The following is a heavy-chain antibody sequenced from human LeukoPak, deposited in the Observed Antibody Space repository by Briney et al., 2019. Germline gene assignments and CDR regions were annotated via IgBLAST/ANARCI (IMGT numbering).Heavy chain of an antibody. D-gene: IGHD3-22*01. Sequence: SETLSLTCTVSARSITTYYWSWIRQPPGKGLEWIGYIYYNGNTNYNASLESRVTISVDTSKNQFSLKLRSLTAADTAVYYCARGTMMVGPWGQGTQVTVSS. CDR1: ARSITTYY. CDR2: IYYNGNT. CDR3: ARGTMMVGP. V-gene: IGHV4-59*01. J-gene: IGHJ5*02.